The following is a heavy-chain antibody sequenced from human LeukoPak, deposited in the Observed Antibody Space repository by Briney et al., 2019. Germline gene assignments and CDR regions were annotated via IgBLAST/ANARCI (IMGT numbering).Heavy chain of an antibody. CDR1: GFTFSSYS. J-gene: IGHJ3*02. CDR2: ISSSSSYI. V-gene: IGHV3-21*01. Sequence: PGGSLRLSCAASGFTFSSYSMNWVRQAPGKGLEWVSSISSSSSYIYYADSVKGRFTISRDNAKNSLYLQMNSLRAEDTAVYYCARDAGYCSSTSCQANIWGQGTMVTVSS. CDR3: ARDAGYCSSTSCQANI. D-gene: IGHD2-2*01.